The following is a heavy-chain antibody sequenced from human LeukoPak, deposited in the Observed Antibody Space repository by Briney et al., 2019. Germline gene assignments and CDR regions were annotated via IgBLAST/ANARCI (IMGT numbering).Heavy chain of an antibody. Sequence: PGGSLRLSCAASGFTFSDYYMSWIRQAPGKGLEWVSYISSSGSTIYYADSVKGRFTISRDNAKNSLYLQMNSLRAEDTAVYYCAKDREFYYGSGSYFDYWGQGTLVTVSS. CDR3: AKDREFYYGSGSYFDY. CDR1: GFTFSDYY. D-gene: IGHD3-10*01. V-gene: IGHV3-11*01. CDR2: ISSSGSTI. J-gene: IGHJ4*02.